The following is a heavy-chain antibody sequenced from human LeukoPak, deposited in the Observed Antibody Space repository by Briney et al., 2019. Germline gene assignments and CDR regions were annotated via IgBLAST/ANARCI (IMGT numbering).Heavy chain of an antibody. V-gene: IGHV4-30-2*01. D-gene: IGHD2-15*01. CDR1: GGSISSGGYS. Sequence: SQTLSLTCAVSGGSISSGGYSWSWIRQPPGKGLECIGYIYHSGSTYYNPSLKSRVTISVDRSKNQFSLKLSSVTAADTAEYYCARSYCSGGSCYSSLYFQHWGQGTLVTVSS. J-gene: IGHJ1*01. CDR2: IYHSGST. CDR3: ARSYCSGGSCYSSLYFQH.